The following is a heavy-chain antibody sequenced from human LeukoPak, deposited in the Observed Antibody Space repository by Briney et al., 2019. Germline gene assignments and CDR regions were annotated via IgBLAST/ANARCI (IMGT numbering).Heavy chain of an antibody. CDR3: ARTMVYPPDLFDP. D-gene: IGHD2-8*01. CDR2: IYHSGST. J-gene: IGHJ5*02. Sequence: PSETLSLTCAVSGYSISSGYYWGWIRPPTGKGLEWIGSIYHSGSTYYNPSLKSRVTISVDTSKNQFSLKLSSVTAADTAVYYCARTMVYPPDLFDPWGQGTLVTVSS. V-gene: IGHV4-38-2*01. CDR1: GYSISSGYY.